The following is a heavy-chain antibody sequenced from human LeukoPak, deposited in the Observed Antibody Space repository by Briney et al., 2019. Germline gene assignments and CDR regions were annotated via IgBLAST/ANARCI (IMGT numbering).Heavy chain of an antibody. CDR2: INPSGTNT. CDR1: GYTLTSYY. J-gene: IGHJ4*02. V-gene: IGHV1-46*01. D-gene: IGHD2-8*02. Sequence: GASVKVSCKVSGYTLTSYYMHWVRQAPGQGLEWMGLINPSGTNTNYAQKFRGRVTMTRDTSTSAVYMDLSSLRSEDTAMYFCAREESGGYFDYWGQGTLVTVSS. CDR3: AREESGGYFDY.